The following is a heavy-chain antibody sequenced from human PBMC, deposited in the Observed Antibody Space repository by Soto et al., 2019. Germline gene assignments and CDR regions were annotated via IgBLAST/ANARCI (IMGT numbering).Heavy chain of an antibody. CDR3: AREAHYYDSSGYRVDWFDP. Sequence: QVQLQESGPGLVKPSQTLSLTCTVSGGSISNGDYYWSWIRQPPGKGLEWIGYIYSSGSTYYNPSLKSRVTISVDTSKNQFSLKLSSVTAADTAVYYCAREAHYYDSSGYRVDWFDPWGQGTLVTVSS. J-gene: IGHJ5*02. D-gene: IGHD3-22*01. V-gene: IGHV4-30-4*01. CDR2: IYSSGST. CDR1: GGSISNGDYY.